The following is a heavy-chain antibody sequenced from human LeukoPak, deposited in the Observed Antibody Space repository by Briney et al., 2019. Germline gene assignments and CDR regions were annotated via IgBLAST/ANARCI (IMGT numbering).Heavy chain of an antibody. J-gene: IGHJ1*01. CDR1: GYTFTGYY. Sequence: ASVKVSCKASGYTFTGYYIHWVRQAPGQGLEWMGWINPNSGDTNYAQKFQGRVTMTRDMSITTAYMELSRLRSDDTAVYYCAREGYSSRDFQHWGQGTLVTVSS. CDR2: INPNSGDT. D-gene: IGHD6-13*01. CDR3: AREGYSSRDFQH. V-gene: IGHV1-2*02.